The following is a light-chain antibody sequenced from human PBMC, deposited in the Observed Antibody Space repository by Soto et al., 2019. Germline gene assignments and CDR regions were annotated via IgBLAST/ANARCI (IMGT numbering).Light chain of an antibody. Sequence: VLTQPPSMSGAPGQRVTISCTGSTSNIGAGYDVHWYQQLPGTAPTLVIYGNFNRPAGVPDRFSGSKSDTSASVVISGLQAEDEADYYCCSYVGGMTYVFGSGTKVT. J-gene: IGLJ1*01. CDR3: CSYVGGMTYV. CDR2: GNF. V-gene: IGLV1-40*01. CDR1: TSNIGAGYD.